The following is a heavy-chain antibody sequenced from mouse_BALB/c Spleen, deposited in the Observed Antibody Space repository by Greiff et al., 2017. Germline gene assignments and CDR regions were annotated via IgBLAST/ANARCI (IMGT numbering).Heavy chain of an antibody. CDR1: GFTFSSYT. CDR2: ISNGGGST. Sequence: EVQLVESGGGLVQPGGSLKLSCAASGFTFSSYTMSWVRQTPEKRLEWVAYISNGGGSTYYPDTVKGRFTISRDNAKNTLYLQMSSLKSEDTAMYYCARHEYGNYEGAMDYWGQGTSVTVSS. D-gene: IGHD2-1*01. J-gene: IGHJ4*01. CDR3: ARHEYGNYEGAMDY. V-gene: IGHV5-12-2*01.